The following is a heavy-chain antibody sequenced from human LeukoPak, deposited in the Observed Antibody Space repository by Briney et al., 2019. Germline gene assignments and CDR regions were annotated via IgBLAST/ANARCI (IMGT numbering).Heavy chain of an antibody. CDR3: ARVVLLWFGEIDAFDI. D-gene: IGHD3-10*01. CDR1: GYTFTGYY. CDR2: INPNSGGT. Sequence: WASVKVSCKASGYTFTGYYMHWVRQAPGQGLEWMGWINPNSGGTNYAQKFQGRVTMTRDTSISTAYMELSRLRSDDTAVYYCARVVLLWFGEIDAFDIWGQGTMVTVSS. J-gene: IGHJ3*02. V-gene: IGHV1-2*02.